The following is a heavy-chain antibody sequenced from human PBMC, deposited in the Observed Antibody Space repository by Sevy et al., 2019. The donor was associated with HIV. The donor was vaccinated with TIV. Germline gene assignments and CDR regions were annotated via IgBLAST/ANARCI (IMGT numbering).Heavy chain of an antibody. D-gene: IGHD5-12*01. CDR2: ISNSGGRT. CDR1: GFTFSSYA. V-gene: IGHV3-23*01. CDR3: ARDVGGLRLANDPLGI. J-gene: IGHJ3*02. Sequence: GGSLRLSCAASGFTFSSYAMSWVRQAPGKGLEWVSTISNSGGRTYYADSVKGRFTISRDNSKNTRFLQLSSLRAEATAIYYCARDVGGLRLANDPLGIWGQGTMVTVSS.